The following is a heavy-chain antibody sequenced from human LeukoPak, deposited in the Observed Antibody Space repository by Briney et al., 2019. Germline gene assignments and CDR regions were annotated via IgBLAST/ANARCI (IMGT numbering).Heavy chain of an antibody. CDR2: ISSSSSYI. V-gene: IGHV3-21*01. D-gene: IGHD3-10*01. J-gene: IGHJ5*02. CDR1: GFTFSSYG. CDR3: ARVGWGTVLPGNWFDP. Sequence: GGSLRLSCAASGFTFSSYGMSWVRQAPGKGLEWVSSISSSSSYIYYADSVKGRFTISRDNAKNSLYLQMNSLRAEDTAVYYCARVGWGTVLPGNWFDPWGQGTLVTVSS.